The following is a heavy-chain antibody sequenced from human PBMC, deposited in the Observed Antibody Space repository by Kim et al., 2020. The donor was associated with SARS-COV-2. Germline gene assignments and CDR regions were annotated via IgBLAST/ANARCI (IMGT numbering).Heavy chain of an antibody. Sequence: SETLSLTCTVSGGSISSSSYYWGWIRQPPGKGLEWIGSIYYSGSTYYNPSLKSRVTISVDTSKNQFSLKLSSVTAADTAVYYCARQGRVRIAAAGNPFLDYWGQGTLVTVSS. CDR2: IYYSGST. D-gene: IGHD6-13*01. CDR3: ARQGRVRIAAAGNPFLDY. V-gene: IGHV4-39*01. CDR1: GGSISSSSYY. J-gene: IGHJ4*02.